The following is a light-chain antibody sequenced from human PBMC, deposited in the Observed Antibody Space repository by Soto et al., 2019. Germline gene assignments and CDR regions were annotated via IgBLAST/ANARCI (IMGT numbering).Light chain of an antibody. V-gene: IGKV3-11*01. J-gene: IGKJ3*01. CDR1: QSVSSY. CDR3: QQRSNWPPF. Sequence: EIVLTQSPATLSLSPGERATLSCRASQSVSSYLAWYQQKPGQAPRLLIYDAFNRATGIPARFSGSGSGTDFTLTISSLEPEDFAVYYCQQRSNWPPFFGPGTKVYSK. CDR2: DAF.